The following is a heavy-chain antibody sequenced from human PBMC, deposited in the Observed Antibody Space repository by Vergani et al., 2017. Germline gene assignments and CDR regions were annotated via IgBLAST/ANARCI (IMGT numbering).Heavy chain of an antibody. CDR3: ARGGGSYSPLDY. CDR2: IYYSGST. V-gene: IGHV4-59*01. J-gene: IGHJ4*02. Sequence: QVQLQQWGAGLLKPSETLSLTCTVSGGSISSYYWSWIRQPPGKGLEWIGYIYYSGSTNYNPSLKSRVTISVDTSKNQFSLKLSSVTAADTAVYYCARGGGSYSPLDYWGQGTLVTVSS. CDR1: GGSISSYY. D-gene: IGHD1-26*01.